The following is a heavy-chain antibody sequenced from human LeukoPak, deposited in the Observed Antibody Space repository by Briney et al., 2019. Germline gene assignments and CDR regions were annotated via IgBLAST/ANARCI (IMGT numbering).Heavy chain of an antibody. CDR3: AAVFGSGYYYYFDY. Sequence: SVKVSCTASGFTFTSSSMQWVRQARGQRLEWIGWIAVGSGNTNYAQKFQGRVTITRDMSTSTAYMELSSLRSEDTAVYYCAAVFGSGYYYYFDYWGQGTLVTVSS. V-gene: IGHV1-58*02. CDR1: GFTFTSSS. J-gene: IGHJ4*02. D-gene: IGHD3-22*01. CDR2: IAVGSGNT.